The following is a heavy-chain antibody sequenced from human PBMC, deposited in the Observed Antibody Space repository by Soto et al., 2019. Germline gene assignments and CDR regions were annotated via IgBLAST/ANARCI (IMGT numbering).Heavy chain of an antibody. Sequence: ASVKVSCKASGYTFTSYGISWVRQAPGEGLEWMGWISAYNGNTNYAQKLQGRVTMTTDTSTSTAYMELRSLRSDDTAVYYCARDSSTMILYYYYGMDVWGQGTTVTVSS. J-gene: IGHJ6*02. D-gene: IGHD3-22*01. CDR2: ISAYNGNT. V-gene: IGHV1-18*01. CDR3: ARDSSTMILYYYYGMDV. CDR1: GYTFTSYG.